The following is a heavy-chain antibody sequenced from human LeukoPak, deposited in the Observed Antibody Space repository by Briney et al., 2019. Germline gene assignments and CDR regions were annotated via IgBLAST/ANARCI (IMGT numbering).Heavy chain of an antibody. CDR1: SGSFGGHY. Sequence: SETLSLTCAISSGSFGGHYWSWIRHSPGKGLEWIGEIDHRGNTTYNPSLNSRITISVDTSKNHFSLRLTSVTAADTAIYYCATNRVGSWGRGTLVTVSS. CDR3: ATNRVGS. V-gene: IGHV4-34*01. CDR2: IDHRGNT. J-gene: IGHJ5*02. D-gene: IGHD3-10*01.